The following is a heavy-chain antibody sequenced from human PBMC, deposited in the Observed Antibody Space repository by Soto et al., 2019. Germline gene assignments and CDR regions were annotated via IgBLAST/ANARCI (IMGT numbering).Heavy chain of an antibody. CDR2: IIPIFGTA. CDR3: AREGGSDLYYYYGRDV. CDR1: GGTFSSYA. V-gene: IGHV1-69*12. D-gene: IGHD5-12*01. Sequence: QVQLVQSGTEVKKPGSSVKVSCKASGGTFSSYAISWVRQAPGQGLEWMGGIIPIFGTANYAQKFQGRVTITADQSTITASMELRRLSSEDTAVYYCAREGGSDLYYYYGRDVWGQGTTVTVSS. J-gene: IGHJ6*02.